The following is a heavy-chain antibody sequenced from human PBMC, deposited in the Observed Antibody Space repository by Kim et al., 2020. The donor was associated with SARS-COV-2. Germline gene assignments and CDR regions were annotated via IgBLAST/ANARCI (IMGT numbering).Heavy chain of an antibody. D-gene: IGHD3-16*02. CDR1: GGTFSSYA. V-gene: IGHV1-69*13. Sequence: SVKVSCKASGGTFSSYAISWVRQAPGQGLEWMGGIIPIFGTANYAQKFQGRVTITADESTSTVYMELSSLRSEDTAVYYCARGVFGSINYYYYGMDVWGQGTTVTVSS. CDR3: ARGVFGSINYYYYGMDV. J-gene: IGHJ6*02. CDR2: IIPIFGTA.